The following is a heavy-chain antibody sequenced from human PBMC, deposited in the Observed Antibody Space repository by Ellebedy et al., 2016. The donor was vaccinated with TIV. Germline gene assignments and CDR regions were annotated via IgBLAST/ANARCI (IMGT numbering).Heavy chain of an antibody. D-gene: IGHD2-2*01. V-gene: IGHV3-30-3*01. CDR3: ARDLTQYASGAGLSDS. Sequence: PGGSLRLSCEASGFPFRHYAMHWVRQSPRKGLEWVAIVSFDVDKKFYTDSVKGRFTISRDNSKNTLYLDMNSLGVDDTAVYYCARDLTQYASGAGLSDSWGQGTLGTVSS. CDR2: VSFDVDKK. J-gene: IGHJ4*02. CDR1: GFPFRHYA.